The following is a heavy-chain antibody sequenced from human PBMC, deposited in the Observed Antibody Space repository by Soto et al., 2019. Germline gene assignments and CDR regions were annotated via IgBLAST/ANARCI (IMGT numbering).Heavy chain of an antibody. CDR3: ARSQEFYGSESRYANWFDS. Sequence: ASVNVSCKASGYTYTDYFMNWLRQAPGHGLEWMGIINPIGGSATYAQKFQDRVTMTRDTSTSTVYMELLSLRSEDTAIYYCARSQEFYGSESRYANWFDSWGQGTLVTVSS. CDR2: INPIGGSA. CDR1: GYTYTDYF. V-gene: IGHV1-46*01. J-gene: IGHJ5*01. D-gene: IGHD3-10*01.